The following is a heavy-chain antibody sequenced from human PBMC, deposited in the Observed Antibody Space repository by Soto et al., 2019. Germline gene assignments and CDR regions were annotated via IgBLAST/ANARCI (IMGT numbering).Heavy chain of an antibody. CDR1: GFTFTTYA. V-gene: IGHV3-23*01. D-gene: IGHD4-17*01. CDR2: ISSSGDIP. J-gene: IGHJ4*02. Sequence: EVQLLESGGGLVQPGGSLRLSCAASGFTFTTYAMSWVRQPPGKGLEWVSGISSSGDIPYYADSVKGRFTISRDQSKKTVYLQMNSLRAEDTSLYYCAKVNSIVGDGDHDYWGQGTLVSVSS. CDR3: AKVNSIVGDGDHDY.